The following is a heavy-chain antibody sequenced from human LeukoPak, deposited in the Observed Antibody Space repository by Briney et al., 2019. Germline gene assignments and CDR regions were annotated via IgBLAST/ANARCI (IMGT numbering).Heavy chain of an antibody. CDR1: GFTFSSYG. Sequence: GGSLRLSCAASGFTFSSYGMHWVRQAPGKGLEWVAVIWYDGSNKYYADSVKGRFTISRDNSKNTLYLQMNSLRAEDTAVYCCAKTGSSSWGYFDYWGQGTLVTVSS. CDR3: AKTGSSSWGYFDY. D-gene: IGHD6-13*01. J-gene: IGHJ4*02. V-gene: IGHV3-33*06. CDR2: IWYDGSNK.